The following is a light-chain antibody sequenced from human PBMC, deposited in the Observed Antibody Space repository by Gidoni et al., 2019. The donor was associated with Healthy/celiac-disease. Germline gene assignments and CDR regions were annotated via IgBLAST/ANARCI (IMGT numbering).Light chain of an antibody. CDR2: KAS. J-gene: IGKJ4*01. V-gene: IGKV1-5*03. CDR3: QQYNSYPLT. CDR1: QSISTW. Sequence: DIQMTQSPSTLSASVGDRVTSTCRASQSISTWLAWYQQKPGKAPELLIYKASILESGCPSRFSGSGSGTEFTLTISSLQPDDFATYYCQQYNSYPLTFGGGTKVEIK.